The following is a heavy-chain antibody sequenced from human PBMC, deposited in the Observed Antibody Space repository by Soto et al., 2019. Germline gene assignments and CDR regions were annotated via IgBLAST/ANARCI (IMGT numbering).Heavy chain of an antibody. Sequence: GASVKVSCKASGYTFTSYGISRVRQAPGQGLEWMGWISAYNGNTNYAQKLQGRVTMTTDASTSTAYMELRSLRSDDTAVYYCARDGTIFGVVTKNPDQYYYYYGMDVWGQGTTVTVPQ. CDR3: ARDGTIFGVVTKNPDQYYYYYGMDV. V-gene: IGHV1-18*04. D-gene: IGHD3-3*01. CDR1: GYTFTSYG. CDR2: ISAYNGNT. J-gene: IGHJ6*01.